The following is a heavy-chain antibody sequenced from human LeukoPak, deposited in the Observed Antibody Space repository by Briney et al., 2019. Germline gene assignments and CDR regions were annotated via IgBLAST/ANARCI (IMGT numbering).Heavy chain of an antibody. D-gene: IGHD6-19*01. CDR3: ARDSHLYSSGPYDAFDI. Sequence: ASVKVSCKASGYTFTSYYMHWVRQAPGQGLEWMGIINPSGDSTSYAQKFQGRVTMTRDTSTSTVYMELSSLRSEDTAVYYCARDSHLYSSGPYDAFDIWGQGAMVTVSS. CDR2: INPSGDST. J-gene: IGHJ3*02. CDR1: GYTFTSYY. V-gene: IGHV1-46*01.